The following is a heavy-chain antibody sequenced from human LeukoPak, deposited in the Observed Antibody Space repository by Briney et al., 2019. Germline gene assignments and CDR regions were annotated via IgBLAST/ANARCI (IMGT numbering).Heavy chain of an antibody. V-gene: IGHV3-30*18. J-gene: IGHJ6*03. CDR3: AKGGSSSWYWYYYYMDV. CDR2: ISYDGSNK. Sequence: GGSLRLSCAASGFTFSSYGMHWVRQAPGKGLEWVAVISYDGSNKYYADSVKGRLTISRDNSKNTLYLQMNSLRAEDTAVYYCAKGGSSSWYWYYYYMDVWGKGTTVTVSS. D-gene: IGHD6-13*01. CDR1: GFTFSSYG.